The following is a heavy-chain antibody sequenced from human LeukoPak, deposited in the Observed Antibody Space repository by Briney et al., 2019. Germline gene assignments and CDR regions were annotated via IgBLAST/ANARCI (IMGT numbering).Heavy chain of an antibody. CDR3: AKEAVLWFGEFLTHFDY. CDR1: GFTFSSDA. V-gene: IGHV3-23*01. Sequence: QTGGCLRLSSAASGFTFSSDAMSSVRPAPGKGLEWVSAISGSSGSTYYADSVKGRFNISRENSKNTLYLQMNRLRGEDKAVYYCAKEAVLWFGEFLTHFDYWGQGTLVSVSS. J-gene: IGHJ4*02. D-gene: IGHD3-10*01. CDR2: ISGSSGST.